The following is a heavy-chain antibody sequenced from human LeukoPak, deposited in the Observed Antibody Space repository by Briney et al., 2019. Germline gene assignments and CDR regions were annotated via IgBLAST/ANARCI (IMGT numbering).Heavy chain of an antibody. CDR2: IWYDGSKK. Sequence: TGGSLRLSCAASGFTFSGYGMHWVRQAPGKGLEGVEVIWYDGSKKYYADSVKGRFTISRDNSKNMLYLQMNSLRAEDTAVYYCAKGIEGADVFDIWGQGTRVIVSS. V-gene: IGHV3-33*06. CDR3: AKGIEGADVFDI. CDR1: GFTFSGYG. J-gene: IGHJ3*02.